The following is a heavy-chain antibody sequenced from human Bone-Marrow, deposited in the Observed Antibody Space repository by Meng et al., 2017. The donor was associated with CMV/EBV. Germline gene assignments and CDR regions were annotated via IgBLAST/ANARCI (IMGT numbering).Heavy chain of an antibody. CDR1: GFTFSNSD. CDR2: VSWNGSRT. Sequence: GGSLRLSCAASGFTFSNSDMNWVRQAPGKGLEWVSGVSWNGSRTHYADSVKGRFTISRDNSKNTLYLQMNSLRAEDTAVYYCAKDATRAAAGYYYYYGMDVWGQGTTVTVSS. J-gene: IGHJ6*02. D-gene: IGHD6-13*01. CDR3: AKDATRAAAGYYYYYGMDV. V-gene: IGHV3-19*01.